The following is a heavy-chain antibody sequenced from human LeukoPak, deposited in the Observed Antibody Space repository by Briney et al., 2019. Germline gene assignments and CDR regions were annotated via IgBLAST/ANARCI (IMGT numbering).Heavy chain of an antibody. CDR1: GYTLTELS. V-gene: IGHV1-24*01. D-gene: IGHD3-22*01. CDR2: FDPEDGET. CDR3: ATVNYDSSGYLH. J-gene: IGHJ1*01. Sequence: ASVKVSCKVSGYTLTELSMHWVRQAPGKGLEWMGGFDPEDGETIYAQKFQGRVTMTEDTSTDTAYMELSSLRSEDTAVYYCATVNYDSSGYLHWGQGTLVTVSS.